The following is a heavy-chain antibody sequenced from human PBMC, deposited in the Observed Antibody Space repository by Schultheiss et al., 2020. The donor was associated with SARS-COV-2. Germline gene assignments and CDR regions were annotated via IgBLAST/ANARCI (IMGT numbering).Heavy chain of an antibody. CDR2: INPLFGTA. D-gene: IGHD4-11*01. Sequence: KISCKAFGYTFTGYYMHWVRQAPGQGLEWMGWINPLFGTANYALKFQGRVTITADESTSTAYVELSSLRSEDTAVYYCAKAFTVTWPHRFDYWGQGTLVTVSS. CDR1: GYTFTGYY. CDR3: AKAFTVTWPHRFDY. J-gene: IGHJ4*02. V-gene: IGHV1-69*01.